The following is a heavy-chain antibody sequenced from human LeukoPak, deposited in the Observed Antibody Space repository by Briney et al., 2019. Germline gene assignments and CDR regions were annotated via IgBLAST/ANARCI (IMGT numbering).Heavy chain of an antibody. CDR3: ARVNDILTGYYLGGAFDP. CDR1: GFTFSSYW. CDR2: INSDGSSI. J-gene: IGHJ5*02. V-gene: IGHV3-74*01. Sequence: GGSLRLSCVVSGFTFSSYWMHWVRQAPGKGPVWVSRINSDGSSIRYADSVKGRFTISRDNAKNTLYLQMNSLRAEDTAVYYCARVNDILTGYYLGGAFDPWGQGTLVTVSS. D-gene: IGHD3-9*01.